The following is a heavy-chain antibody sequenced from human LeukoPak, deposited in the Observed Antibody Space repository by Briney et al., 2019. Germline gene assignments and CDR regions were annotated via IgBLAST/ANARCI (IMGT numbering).Heavy chain of an antibody. Sequence: PGGSLRLSCVSSGFSFSNYAMSWVRQAPGKGLEWVSVIYSGGSTYYADSVKGRFTISRDNSKNTLYLQMNSLRAEDTAVYYCARDWTYFDYWGQGTLVTVSS. CDR3: ARDWTYFDY. CDR2: IYSGGST. CDR1: GFSFSNYA. D-gene: IGHD3/OR15-3a*01. J-gene: IGHJ4*02. V-gene: IGHV3-66*01.